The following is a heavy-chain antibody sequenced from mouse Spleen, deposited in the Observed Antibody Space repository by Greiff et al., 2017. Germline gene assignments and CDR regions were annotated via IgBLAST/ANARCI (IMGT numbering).Heavy chain of an antibody. Sequence: DVKLVESGGGLVKPGGSLKLSCAASGFTFSSYTMSWVRQTPAKRLEWVATISSGGGNTYYPDSVKGRFTISRDNARNTLYLQMSSLRSEDTAMYYCARHDPWFAYWGQGTLVTVSA. V-gene: IGHV5-9*04. J-gene: IGHJ3*01. CDR1: GFTFSSYT. CDR3: ARHDPWFAY. CDR2: ISSGGGNT.